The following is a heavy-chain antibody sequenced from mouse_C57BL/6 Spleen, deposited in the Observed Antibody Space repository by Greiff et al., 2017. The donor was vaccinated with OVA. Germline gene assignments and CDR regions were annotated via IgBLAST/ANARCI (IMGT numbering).Heavy chain of an antibody. Sequence: DVKLVESGAELVKPGASVKLSCTASGFNIKDYYMHWVKQRTEQGLEWIGRIDPEDGETKYAPKFQGKATITADTSSNTAYLQLSSLTSEDTAVYYCARGVLNYFYAMDYWGQGTSVTVSS. CDR1: GFNIKDYY. D-gene: IGHD2-1*01. V-gene: IGHV14-2*01. CDR2: IDPEDGET. J-gene: IGHJ4*01. CDR3: ARGVLNYFYAMDY.